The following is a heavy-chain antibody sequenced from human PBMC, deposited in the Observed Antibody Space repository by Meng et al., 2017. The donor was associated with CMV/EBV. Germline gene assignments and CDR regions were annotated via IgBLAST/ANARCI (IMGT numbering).Heavy chain of an antibody. J-gene: IGHJ5*02. CDR2: INHSGST. D-gene: IGHD6-13*01. Sequence: FSGYYWGWIRQPPGKGLEWIGEINHSGSTNYNPSLKSRVTISVDTSKNQFSLKLSSVTAADTAVYYCARGGAGYSSSWYESYIVWFDPWGQGTLVTVSS. CDR1: FSGYY. V-gene: IGHV4-34*01. CDR3: ARGGAGYSSSWYESYIVWFDP.